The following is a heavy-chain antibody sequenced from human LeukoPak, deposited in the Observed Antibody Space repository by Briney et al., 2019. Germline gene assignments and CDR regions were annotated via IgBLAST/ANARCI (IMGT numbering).Heavy chain of an antibody. V-gene: IGHV1-69*05. CDR3: ARCAYYYYDSSGYTLDY. Sequence: ASVKVSCKASGGTCSSYAISWVRQAPGQGLEWMGGIIPIFGTANYAQKFQGRVTIATDESTSTAYMELSSLRSEDTAVYYCARCAYYYYDSSGYTLDYWGQGTLVTVSS. CDR1: GGTCSSYA. J-gene: IGHJ4*02. D-gene: IGHD3-22*01. CDR2: IIPIFGTA.